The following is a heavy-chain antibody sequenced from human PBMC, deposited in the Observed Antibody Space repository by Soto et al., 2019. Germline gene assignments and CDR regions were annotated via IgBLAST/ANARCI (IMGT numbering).Heavy chain of an antibody. J-gene: IGHJ6*02. V-gene: IGHV3-33*01. D-gene: IGHD5-18*01. CDR2: IWYDGSNK. Sequence: GGSLRLSCAASGFTFSSYGMHWVRQAPGKGLEWVAVIWYDGSNKYYADSVKGRFTISRDNSKNTLYLQMNSLRAEDTAVYYCARGPVRYSYGSYGMDVWGQGTTVTVSS. CDR1: GFTFSSYG. CDR3: ARGPVRYSYGSYGMDV.